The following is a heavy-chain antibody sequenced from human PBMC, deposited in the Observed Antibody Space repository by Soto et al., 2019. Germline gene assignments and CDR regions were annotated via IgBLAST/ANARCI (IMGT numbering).Heavy chain of an antibody. CDR1: GFTFSSYA. V-gene: IGHV3-30-3*01. CDR3: ARATAGFDY. CDR2: ISYERNNK. D-gene: IGHD6-25*01. J-gene: IGHJ4*02. Sequence: GGSLRLSCAASGFTFSSYAMHWVRQAPGKGLEWAAVISYERNNKKYADSVKGRFNISRDNSKNTLYMQMNSLRAEDTAVYYCARATAGFDYWGQGTLVTVSS.